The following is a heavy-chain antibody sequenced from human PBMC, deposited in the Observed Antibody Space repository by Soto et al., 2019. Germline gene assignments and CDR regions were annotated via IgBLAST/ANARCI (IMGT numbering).Heavy chain of an antibody. J-gene: IGHJ6*02. CDR3: ARDPNDGSAYYHHYYYGMDV. CDR1: GYTFTSYG. D-gene: IGHD3-22*01. Sequence: VASVKVSCKASGYTFTSYGIHWVRQAPGQRLEWTGWINAGNGNTKYSEKFQGRVTITRDTSASTAYLELSSLRSEDTAVYYCARDPNDGSAYYHHYYYGMDVWGQGTTVTSP. V-gene: IGHV1-3*01. CDR2: INAGNGNT.